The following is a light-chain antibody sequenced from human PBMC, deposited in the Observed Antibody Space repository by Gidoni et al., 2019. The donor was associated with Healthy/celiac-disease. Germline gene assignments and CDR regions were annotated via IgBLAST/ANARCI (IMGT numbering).Light chain of an antibody. CDR3: QHYRT. J-gene: IGKJ1*01. CDR1: QDIRSW. V-gene: IGKV1-5*03. CDR2: QAS. Sequence: DIRMTQSPSTLSASVGDRVTITCRASQDIRSWLAWYQQKPGKAPKLLIYQASILESGVPSRFSGSGSGTEFTLTISSLQPDDFGTYYCQHYRTFGQGTKVEIK.